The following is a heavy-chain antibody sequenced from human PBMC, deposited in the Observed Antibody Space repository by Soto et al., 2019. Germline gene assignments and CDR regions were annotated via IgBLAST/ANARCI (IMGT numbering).Heavy chain of an antibody. CDR2: IYHSGST. J-gene: IGHJ5*02. D-gene: IGHD1-7*01. CDR1: GDSVSSGFYY. Sequence: SETLSLTCSVSGDSVSSGFYYWTWIRQSPVKGLEWIGHIYHSGSTIYNPSLKSRVTISIDTSKSQFSLNLNSMTAADTAVYYCAGYNWNYYFDPWGQGTLVTVSS. V-gene: IGHV4-61*01. CDR3: AGYNWNYYFDP.